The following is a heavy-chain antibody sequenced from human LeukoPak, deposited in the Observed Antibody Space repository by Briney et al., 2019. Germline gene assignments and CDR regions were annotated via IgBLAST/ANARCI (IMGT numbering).Heavy chain of an antibody. CDR1: GFNFNDAA. Sequence: GGSLRLSCAASGFNFNDAAMTWVRQAPGKGLEWVSLIASSGRNTYYTDSVRGRFTISRDNSKKTLSLQMNSLRVEDTAIHYCAKDIQLSAWGLGTMVTVSS. CDR3: AKDIQLSA. CDR2: IASSGRNT. V-gene: IGHV3-23*01. D-gene: IGHD5-24*01. J-gene: IGHJ3*01.